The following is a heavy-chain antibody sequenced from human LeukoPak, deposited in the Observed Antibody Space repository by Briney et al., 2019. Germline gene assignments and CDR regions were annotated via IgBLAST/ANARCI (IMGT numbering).Heavy chain of an antibody. Sequence: SLRLSCAASGFTFSSYAMHWGRPAPGQGLEGVAVISYDGSNKYYADSVKGRFTIPRDNSKNTLYLQMNSLESEDTAVYYCAKDRWGAVASFDYWGQGTLVTVSS. CDR2: ISYDGSNK. J-gene: IGHJ4*02. D-gene: IGHD6-19*01. V-gene: IGHV3-30*04. CDR1: GFTFSSYA. CDR3: AKDRWGAVASFDY.